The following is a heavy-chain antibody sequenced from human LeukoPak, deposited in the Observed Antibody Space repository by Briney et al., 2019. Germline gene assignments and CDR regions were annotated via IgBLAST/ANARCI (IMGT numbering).Heavy chain of an antibody. CDR2: ISGSGGST. V-gene: IGHV3-23*01. CDR3: AKDKRDVDTAMVTWLDY. D-gene: IGHD5-18*01. Sequence: PGGSLRLSCAASGFTVSSNYMSWVRQAPGKGLEWVSAISGSGGSTYYADSVKGRFTISRDNSKNTLYLQMNSLRAEDTAVYYCAKDKRDVDTAMVTWLDYWGQGTLVTVSS. J-gene: IGHJ4*02. CDR1: GFTVSSNY.